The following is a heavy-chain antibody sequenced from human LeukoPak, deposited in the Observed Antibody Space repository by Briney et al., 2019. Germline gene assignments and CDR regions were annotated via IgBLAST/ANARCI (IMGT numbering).Heavy chain of an antibody. J-gene: IGHJ3*02. CDR2: IYHTGTT. Sequence: SETLSLTCTVSGGSMSDYYWSWIRQPPGKGLEWIGYIYHTGTTNYNPSLKGRVIISIDTSKNQFSLKLSSVTAADTALYYCARDYTMTHASDIWGQGTLVTVSS. D-gene: IGHD3-22*01. V-gene: IGHV4-59*01. CDR1: GGSMSDYY. CDR3: ARDYTMTHASDI.